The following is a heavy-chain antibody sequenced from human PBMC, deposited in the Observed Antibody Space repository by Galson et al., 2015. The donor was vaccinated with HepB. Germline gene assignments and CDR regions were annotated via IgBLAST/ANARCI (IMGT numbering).Heavy chain of an antibody. CDR2: ISYDGSNK. D-gene: IGHD5-24*01. CDR3: ARDPGRWPKMGDY. J-gene: IGHJ4*02. Sequence: SLRLSCAASGFTFSSYAMHWVRQAPGKGLEWVAVISYDGSNKYYADSVKGRFTISRDNSKNTLYLQMNSLRAEDTAVYYCARDPGRWPKMGDYWGQGTLVTVSS. V-gene: IGHV3-30*04. CDR1: GFTFSSYA.